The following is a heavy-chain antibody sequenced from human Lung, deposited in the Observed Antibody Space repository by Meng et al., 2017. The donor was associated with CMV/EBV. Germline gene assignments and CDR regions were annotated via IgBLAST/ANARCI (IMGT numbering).Heavy chain of an antibody. V-gene: IGHV4-39*01. J-gene: IGHJ4*02. CDR1: GGSISSSSYY. CDR3: ARQDIVVVPAAIVDY. Sequence: LSCTVSGGSISSSSYYWGWIRQPPGKGLEWIGSIYYSGSTYYNPSLKSRVTISVDTSKNQFSLKLSSVTAADTAVYYCARQDIVVVPAAIVDYWGQGTXVTVSS. CDR2: IYYSGST. D-gene: IGHD2-2*01.